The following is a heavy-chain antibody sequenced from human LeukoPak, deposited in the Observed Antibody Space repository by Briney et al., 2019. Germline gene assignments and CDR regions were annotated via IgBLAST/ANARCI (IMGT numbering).Heavy chain of an antibody. Sequence: GASVKVSCKASGGTFSSYAISWVRQARGQGLEWMGGIIPIFGTANYAQKFQGRVTITADESTSTAYMELSSLRSEDTAVYYCARPALANNAFDIWGQGTMVTVSS. CDR3: ARPALANNAFDI. V-gene: IGHV1-69*01. CDR2: IIPIFGTA. CDR1: GGTFSSYA. J-gene: IGHJ3*02.